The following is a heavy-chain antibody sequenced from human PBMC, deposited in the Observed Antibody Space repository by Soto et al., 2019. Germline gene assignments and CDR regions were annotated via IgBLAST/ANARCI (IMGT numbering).Heavy chain of an antibody. CDR3: ARGGSSWYTEGGFDP. D-gene: IGHD6-13*01. CDR2: INPSGGST. CDR1: GYTFTSYY. J-gene: IGHJ5*02. V-gene: IGHV1-46*01. Sequence: ASVKVSCKASGYTFTSYYMHWVRQAPGQGLEWMGIINPSGGSTSYAQKFQGRVTMTRDTSTSTVYMELSSLRSEDTAVYYCARGGSSWYTEGGFDPWGKGTLVTVSS.